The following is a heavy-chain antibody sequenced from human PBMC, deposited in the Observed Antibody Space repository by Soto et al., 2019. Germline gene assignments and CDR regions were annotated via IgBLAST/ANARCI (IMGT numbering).Heavy chain of an antibody. CDR1: GFTFNDNP. D-gene: IGHD5-12*01. CDR2: ISANGDST. V-gene: IGHV3-64D*08. J-gene: IGHJ4*02. CDR3: VKGAGWLQDVDY. Sequence: EVQLVESGGGLVQPGGSLRLSCSASGFTFNDNPMYWVRQAPGKGLEYVSLISANGDSTHYADSVKGRFSISRDNSENTLYLQMCSLRAEDTAVYYCVKGAGWLQDVDYWGQGTLVTVSS.